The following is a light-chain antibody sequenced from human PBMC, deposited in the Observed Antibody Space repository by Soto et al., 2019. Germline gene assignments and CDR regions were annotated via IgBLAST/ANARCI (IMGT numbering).Light chain of an antibody. J-gene: IGLJ2*01. Sequence: QSALTQPASVSGSPGQSITISCTGTTSDVGHDNYVSWYQQFPGKAPKLIIYEVSNRPSGVSNRFSGSKSGNTASLTISGLLADDESHYYCSSYTSDNTLIFGGGTKVTVL. CDR2: EVS. V-gene: IGLV2-14*01. CDR3: SSYTSDNTLI. CDR1: TSDVGHDNY.